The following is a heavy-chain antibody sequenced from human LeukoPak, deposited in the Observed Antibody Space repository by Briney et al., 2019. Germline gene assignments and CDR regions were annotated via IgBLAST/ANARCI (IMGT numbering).Heavy chain of an antibody. CDR2: IYTSGST. V-gene: IGHV4-4*07. J-gene: IGHJ4*02. Sequence: SETLSLTCTVSGGSTSSYYWSWIRQPAGKGLEWIGRIYTSGSTNYNPSLKSRVTMSVDTSKNQFSLKLSSVTAADTAVYYCARYGYSYGPTYFDYWGQGTLVTVSS. CDR1: GGSTSSYY. CDR3: ARYGYSYGPTYFDY. D-gene: IGHD5-18*01.